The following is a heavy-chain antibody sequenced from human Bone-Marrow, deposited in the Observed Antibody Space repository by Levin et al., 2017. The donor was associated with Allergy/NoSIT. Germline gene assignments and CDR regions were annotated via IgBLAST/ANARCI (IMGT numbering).Heavy chain of an antibody. J-gene: IGHJ6*03. V-gene: IGHV3-7*04. CDR2: IKQDGSEE. D-gene: IGHD5-12*01. Sequence: GGSLRLSCAASGFTFNKFWMSWVRQVPGKGLEWVANIKQDGSEEHYVDSVKGRFTISRDNAKNSLYLQMNSLRAEDTADYFCARERDMVATKFSFVRYYYYYYMDVWGQGTTVTVSS. CDR1: GFTFNKFW. CDR3: ARERDMVATKFSFVRYYYYYYMDV.